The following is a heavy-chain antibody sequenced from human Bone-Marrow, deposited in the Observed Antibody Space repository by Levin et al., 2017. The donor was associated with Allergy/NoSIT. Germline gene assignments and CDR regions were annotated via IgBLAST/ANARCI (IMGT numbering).Heavy chain of an antibody. V-gene: IGHV1-69*13. J-gene: IGHJ4*02. D-gene: IGHD3-22*01. CDR2: IIPIFGTA. CDR3: ARLTYYYDSSGYFMGY. CDR1: GGTFSSYA. Sequence: SVKVSCKASGGTFSSYAISWVRQAPGQGLEWMGGIIPIFGTANYAQKFQGRVTITADESTSTAYMELSSLRSEDTAVYYCARLTYYYDSSGYFMGYWGQGTLVTVSS.